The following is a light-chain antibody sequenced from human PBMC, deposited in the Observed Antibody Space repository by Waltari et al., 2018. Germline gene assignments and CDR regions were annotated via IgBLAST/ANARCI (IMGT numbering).Light chain of an antibody. V-gene: IGKV1-9*01. J-gene: IGKJ4*01. CDR1: QGISNA. CDR2: AAS. CDR3: QQLNSYPLT. Sequence: DIQLTQSPSSLSASLGDKVTITCRDSQGISNALAWYQQKPGTAPKLLIYAASNLQSGVPSRFSGSGSVTDVTLTSSSLQPEDVAVYYWQQLNSYPLTVGGGTKVEIK.